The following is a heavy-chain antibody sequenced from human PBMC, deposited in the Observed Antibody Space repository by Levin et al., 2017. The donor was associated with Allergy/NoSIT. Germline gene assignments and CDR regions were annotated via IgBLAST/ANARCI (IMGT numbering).Heavy chain of an antibody. CDR3: AQHTRDYAGSSYYYYGLDV. Sequence: GGSLRLSCSASGFTFSSYAMSWVRQAPGKGLEWVSTITGLGGRTYHAESVKGRLTVSRDNYRSTLSLQMNGLRAEDTAVYYCAQHTRDYAGSSYYYYGLDVWGQGTTVTVSS. CDR1: GFTFSSYA. V-gene: IGHV3-23*01. J-gene: IGHJ6*02. CDR2: ITGLGGRT. D-gene: IGHD4-17*01.